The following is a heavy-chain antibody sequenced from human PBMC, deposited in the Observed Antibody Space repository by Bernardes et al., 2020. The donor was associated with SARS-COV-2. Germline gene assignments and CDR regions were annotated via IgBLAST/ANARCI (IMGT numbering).Heavy chain of an antibody. Sequence: ETLSLTCTVSGDSVSSGASHWGWIRQSPGKGLEWIGNVNYSGRGNYNPSLKSRVTISVDLSKNQFSLKLSSVTAADTAIYYCARVMAYFDSSGYYDYWGQGTLVPVSS. V-gene: IGHV4-39*01. J-gene: IGHJ4*02. CDR3: ARVMAYFDSSGYYDY. CDR2: VNYSGRG. D-gene: IGHD3-22*01. CDR1: GDSVSSGASH.